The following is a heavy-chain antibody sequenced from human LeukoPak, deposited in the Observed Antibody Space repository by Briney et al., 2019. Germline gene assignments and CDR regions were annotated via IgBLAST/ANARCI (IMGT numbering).Heavy chain of an antibody. CDR2: TYYKSKWYN. V-gene: IGHV6-1*01. J-gene: IGHJ4*02. CDR3: ARDREYSGYAPDF. CDR1: GDSVSSNSAA. Sequence: SQTLSLTCAISGDSVSSNSAAWTWIRQSPSRGLEWLGRTYYKSKWYNYYAVSVKSRITINPDTSKNQFSLQLNSVTPEDTAVYYCARDREYSGYAPDFWGQGTLVTVSS. D-gene: IGHD5-12*01.